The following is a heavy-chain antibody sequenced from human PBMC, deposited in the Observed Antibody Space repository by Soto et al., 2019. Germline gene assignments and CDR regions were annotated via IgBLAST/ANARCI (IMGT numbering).Heavy chain of an antibody. J-gene: IGHJ4*02. V-gene: IGHV1-69*14. CDR1: GGTFNNYA. CDR3: ARDKGFGGYAGDY. CDR2: IIPLSGSI. D-gene: IGHD6-25*01. Sequence: QVQLVQFGAEVKKPGSSVKVSCKASGGTFNNYAFSWVRQAPGQGLEWMGGIIPLSGSIKYAQKFQGRVTLTADKTSYTVHMELSSLISEDTAIYYCARDKGFGGYAGDYWGQGAQVIVSS.